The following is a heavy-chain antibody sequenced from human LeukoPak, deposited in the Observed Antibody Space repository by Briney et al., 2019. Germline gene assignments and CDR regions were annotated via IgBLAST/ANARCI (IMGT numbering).Heavy chain of an antibody. Sequence: PSETLSLTCTVSGGSITSNTNYWGWIRQPPGKGLEWIGNIYYSGTTYYHPSLKSRVTISVDTSKNQFSLKLSSVTAADTAVYYCARLRVGDYYGSGSYYNDFYYYYYMDVWGKGTTVTISS. CDR2: IYYSGTT. CDR3: ARLRVGDYYGSGSYYNDFYYYYYMDV. CDR1: GGSITSNTNY. J-gene: IGHJ6*03. D-gene: IGHD3-10*01. V-gene: IGHV4-39*07.